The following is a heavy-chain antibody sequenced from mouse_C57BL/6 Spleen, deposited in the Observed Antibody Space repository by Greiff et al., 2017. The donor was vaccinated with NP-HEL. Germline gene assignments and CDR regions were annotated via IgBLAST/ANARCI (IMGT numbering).Heavy chain of an antibody. V-gene: IGHV5-16*01. CDR3: ARAVYYYGTFDY. D-gene: IGHD1-1*01. Sequence: EVQLVESEGGLVQPGSSMKLSCTASGFTFSDYYMAWVRQVPEKGLEWVANINYDGSSTYYLDSLKSRFIISRDNAKNILYLQMSSLKSEDTATYYCARAVYYYGTFDYWGQGTTLTVSS. CDR2: INYDGSST. CDR1: GFTFSDYY. J-gene: IGHJ2*01.